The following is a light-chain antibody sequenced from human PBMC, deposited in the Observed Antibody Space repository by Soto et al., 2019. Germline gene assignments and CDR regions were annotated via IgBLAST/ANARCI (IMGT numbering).Light chain of an antibody. CDR2: GAS. CDR3: QQDNVYPST. V-gene: IGKV1-5*01. J-gene: IGKJ4*01. Sequence: DIQSTQAPSTLSASVGDRFTITGRASESMSNCLAWYQQKTGKAPKLLISGASSLQSGVPSRFSGSASGTEFTLTIRSLQPEDFATYYCQQDNVYPSTFGGGTKVDIK. CDR1: ESMSNC.